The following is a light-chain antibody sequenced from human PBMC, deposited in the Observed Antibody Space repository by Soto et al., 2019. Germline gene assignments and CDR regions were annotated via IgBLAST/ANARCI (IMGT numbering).Light chain of an antibody. Sequence: DIQMTQSPSSVSASVGDRVTITCRASQGISSWLAWYQQKPGKAPNLLIYAASSLHSGVPSRFSGSGSGTDFTLTISRLEPEDFAVYYCQQYDSSPPWTFGQGTKVDIK. CDR1: QGISSW. CDR3: QQYDSSPPWT. CDR2: AAS. V-gene: IGKV1-12*01. J-gene: IGKJ1*01.